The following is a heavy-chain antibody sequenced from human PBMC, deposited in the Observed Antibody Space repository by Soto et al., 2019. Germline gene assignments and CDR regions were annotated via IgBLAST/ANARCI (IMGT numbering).Heavy chain of an antibody. J-gene: IGHJ4*02. CDR2: IYYSGKT. D-gene: IGHD3-22*01. Sequence: SETLSLTCTVSGGSISSSSYYWGWIRQPPGKGLEWIGSIYYSGKTYYNPSLKSRVTISVDTSRNQFSLKLSSVTAADTTVYYCARLIHCLTTAYFDYWGQGTLVTVSS. CDR1: GGSISSSSYY. CDR3: ARLIHCLTTAYFDY. V-gene: IGHV4-39*01.